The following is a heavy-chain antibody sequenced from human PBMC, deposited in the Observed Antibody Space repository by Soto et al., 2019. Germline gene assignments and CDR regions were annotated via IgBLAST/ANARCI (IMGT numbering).Heavy chain of an antibody. CDR1: GGTFSSYA. J-gene: IGHJ6*02. CDR3: ASSAMDHYYYGMDV. Sequence: ASVKVSCKASGGTFSSYAISWVRQAPGQGLEWMGGIIPIFGTANYAQKFQGRVTITADESTSTAYMELGSLRSEDTAVYYCASSAMDHYYYGMDVWGQGTTVTVSS. V-gene: IGHV1-69*13. CDR2: IIPIFGTA. D-gene: IGHD5-18*01.